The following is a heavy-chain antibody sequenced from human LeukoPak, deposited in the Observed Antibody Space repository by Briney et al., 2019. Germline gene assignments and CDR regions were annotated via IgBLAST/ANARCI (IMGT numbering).Heavy chain of an antibody. CDR1: GFTVSSNY. V-gene: IGHV3-66*01. D-gene: IGHD5-18*01. Sequence: GGSLRLSCAASGFTVSSNYMSWVRQAPGKGLEWVSVIYSGGSTYYADSVKGRFTISRDNSKNTLYLQMNSLRAEDTAVYYCARVLGYSDDAFDIWGQGTMVTVSS. CDR2: IYSGGST. J-gene: IGHJ3*02. CDR3: ARVLGYSDDAFDI.